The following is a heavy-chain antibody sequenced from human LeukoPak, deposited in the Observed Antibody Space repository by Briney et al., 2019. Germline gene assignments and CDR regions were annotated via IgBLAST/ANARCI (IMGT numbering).Heavy chain of an antibody. CDR2: INHSGST. CDR3: ARYNHASVSGFDP. Sequence: SETLSLTCAVYGGSFSGYYWSWIRQPPGKGLEWIGEINHSGSTNYNPSLKSRVTISVDTSKNQFSLKLSSVTAADTAVYYCARYNHASVSGFDPWGQGTLVTVSS. CDR1: GGSFSGYY. V-gene: IGHV4-34*01. D-gene: IGHD1-1*01. J-gene: IGHJ5*02.